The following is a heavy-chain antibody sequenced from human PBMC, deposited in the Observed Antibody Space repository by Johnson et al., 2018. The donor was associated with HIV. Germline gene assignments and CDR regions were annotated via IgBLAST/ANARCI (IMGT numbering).Heavy chain of an antibody. CDR1: GFTFSTYW. Sequence: VQLVESGGGLVQPGGSLRLSCAASGFTFSTYWMSWVRQAPGKGLEWVSVIYSGGSTYYADSVKGRFTISRDNSKNTLYLQMNSLRAEDTAVYYCARAGVVFSTASHDAFDIWGQGTMVTVSS. J-gene: IGHJ3*02. V-gene: IGHV3-66*02. D-gene: IGHD2-21*01. CDR2: IYSGGST. CDR3: ARAGVVFSTASHDAFDI.